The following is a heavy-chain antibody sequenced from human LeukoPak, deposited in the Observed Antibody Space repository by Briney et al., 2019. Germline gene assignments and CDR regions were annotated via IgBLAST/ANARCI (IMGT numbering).Heavy chain of an antibody. CDR2: VNAGNGNT. Sequence: ASVKVSCKASGYTFTSYTMHWVRQAPGQRLEWMGWVNAGNGNTKYSQRFQDRVTITRDTSASIAYMELSSLGSEDTAMYYCARDSGGDTWYFDYWGQGTLVTVSS. D-gene: IGHD2-21*02. J-gene: IGHJ4*02. CDR3: ARDSGGDTWYFDY. V-gene: IGHV1-3*01. CDR1: GYTFTSYT.